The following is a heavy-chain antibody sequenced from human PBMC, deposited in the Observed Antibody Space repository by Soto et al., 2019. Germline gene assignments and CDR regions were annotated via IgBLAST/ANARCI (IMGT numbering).Heavy chain of an antibody. CDR3: ARDRVFYGMGV. V-gene: IGHV3-53*01. J-gene: IGHJ6*02. Sequence: GGSLRLSCAASGFTVSTHDISWVRQAPGKGLEWVSHIYSGGSIYYADSVKGRFTISRDNSRNTVYLQMNTLRAEDTAVYYCARDRVFYGMGVWGQGTTVTVSS. CDR2: IYSGGSI. D-gene: IGHD3-10*01. CDR1: GFTVSTHD.